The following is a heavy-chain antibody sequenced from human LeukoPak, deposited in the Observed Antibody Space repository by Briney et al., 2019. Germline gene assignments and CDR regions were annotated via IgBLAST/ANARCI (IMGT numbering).Heavy chain of an antibody. J-gene: IGHJ4*02. CDR3: ARVSSGGDCCVHDY. Sequence: ASVKVSCKASGYTFAGYYMHRVRQAPGQGLEWMGWINPNSGGTNYAQKFQGRVTMTRDTSISTAYMELSRLRSDDTAVYYCARVSSGGDCCVHDYWGQGTLVTVSS. CDR2: INPNSGGT. D-gene: IGHD2-21*02. V-gene: IGHV1-2*02. CDR1: GYTFAGYY.